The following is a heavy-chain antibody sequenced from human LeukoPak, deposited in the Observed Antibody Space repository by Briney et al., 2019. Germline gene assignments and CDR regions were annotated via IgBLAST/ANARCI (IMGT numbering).Heavy chain of an antibody. CDR3: ARRFCSSTSCYYFDY. D-gene: IGHD2-2*01. V-gene: IGHV5-51*01. J-gene: IGHJ4*02. CDR1: GYGFTRYW. CDR2: IYPADSDT. Sequence: GESLKISCRASGYGFTRYWIGWVRQMPGKGQEWMGIIYPADSDTRYSPSFQGQVTISADKSTNTAYLQWSSLKASDTAMYYCARRFCSSTSCYYFDYWGQGTLVTVSS.